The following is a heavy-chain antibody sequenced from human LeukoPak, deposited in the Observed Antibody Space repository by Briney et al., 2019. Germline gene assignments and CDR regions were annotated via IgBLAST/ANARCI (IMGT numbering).Heavy chain of an antibody. D-gene: IGHD6-13*01. J-gene: IGHJ4*02. CDR1: GYTFTYYY. CDR3: ARDSSSCPGDY. Sequence: GASVKVSCKASGYTFTYYYMHWVGQAPGQGLEWMGWINPNSGGTNYAQKFQGRVTMTRDTSISTAYMELSRLRSDDTAVYYCARDSSSCPGDYWGQGTLVTVSS. V-gene: IGHV1-2*02. CDR2: INPNSGGT.